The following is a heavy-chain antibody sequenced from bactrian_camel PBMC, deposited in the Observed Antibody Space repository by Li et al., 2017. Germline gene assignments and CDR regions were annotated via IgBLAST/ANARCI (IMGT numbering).Heavy chain of an antibody. V-gene: IGHV3S40*01. CDR2: INSGGNTT. CDR3: ATVHASTYSS. J-gene: IGHJ6*01. D-gene: IGHD6*01. Sequence: DVQLVESGGGLVQPGGSLRLSCAASGFTFSSYDMSWVRQAPGKGLEWVSAINSGGNTTYYADSVKGRFTISRDNAKNTLYLQMNSLKTEDTAVYYCATVHASTYSSWGQGTQVTVS. CDR1: GFTFSSYD.